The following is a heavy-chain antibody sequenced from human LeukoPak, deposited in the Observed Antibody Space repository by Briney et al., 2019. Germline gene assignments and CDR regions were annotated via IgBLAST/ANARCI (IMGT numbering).Heavy chain of an antibody. CDR1: GYTFVSHG. CDR3: ARDEADCSSTSCYLGLFDY. CDR2: ISAYNGNT. J-gene: IGHJ4*02. V-gene: IGHV1-18*01. Sequence: EASVKVSCKAAGYTFVSHGISWVRLAPGQGLEWMGWISAYNGNTNYAQKLQGRVTMTTDTSTSTAYMELRSLRSDDTAVYYCARDEADCSSTSCYLGLFDYWGQGTLVTVSS. D-gene: IGHD2-2*01.